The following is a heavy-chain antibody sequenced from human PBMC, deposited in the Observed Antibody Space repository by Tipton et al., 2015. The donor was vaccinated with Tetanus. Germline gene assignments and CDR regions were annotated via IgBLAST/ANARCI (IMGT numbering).Heavy chain of an antibody. CDR1: GDSISNYY. CDR2: TYYTGTT. J-gene: IGHJ3*01. V-gene: IGHV4-59*01. Sequence: TLSLTCAVSGDSISNYYWSWVRRSPGKGPEWIGFTYYTGTTSYNPSLKSRVTISVDTSKSLLSLRLTSVTTADTSVYYCARQTLSLERLFKPPDVLDLWGQGTMVTVSS. CDR3: ARQTLSLERLFKPPDVLDL. D-gene: IGHD1-1*01.